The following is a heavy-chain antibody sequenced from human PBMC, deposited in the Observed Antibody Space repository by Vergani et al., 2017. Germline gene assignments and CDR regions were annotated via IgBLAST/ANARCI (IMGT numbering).Heavy chain of an antibody. D-gene: IGHD4-17*01. Sequence: EVQLVESGGGLVKPGGSLRLSCAASGFTFSSYDMHWVRQATGKGLEWVSAIGTAGDTYYPGSVKCRFTISRENAKNSLYLQMNSLRAGDTAVYYCARGGYGDYGFDPWGQGTLVTVSS. J-gene: IGHJ5*02. CDR1: GFTFSSYD. V-gene: IGHV3-13*01. CDR2: IGTAGDT. CDR3: ARGGYGDYGFDP.